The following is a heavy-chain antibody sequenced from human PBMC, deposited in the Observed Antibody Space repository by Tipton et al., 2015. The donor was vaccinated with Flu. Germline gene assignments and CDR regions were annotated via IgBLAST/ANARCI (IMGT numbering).Heavy chain of an antibody. V-gene: IGHV4-59*01. CDR1: GGSINSSY. CDR2: IQYSGHT. J-gene: IGHJ4*02. Sequence: TLSLTCSVSGGSINSSYWSWIRQSPGKGLEWIGNIQYSGHTNYNPSLKSRVTIAVDTSKNQFSLQLSSVAAADTAVYYCARNVERSWMLEFWGQGTLVTVSS. D-gene: IGHD3-10*01. CDR3: ARNVERSWMLEF.